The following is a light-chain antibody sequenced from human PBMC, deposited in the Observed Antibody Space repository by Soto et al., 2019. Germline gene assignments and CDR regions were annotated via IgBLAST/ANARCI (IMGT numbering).Light chain of an antibody. CDR2: DAS. CDR3: QQYDSFSVWT. CDR1: QGISGW. J-gene: IGKJ1*01. Sequence: DIQMTQSPSTLSASVGDRVTITCRASQGISGWLAWYQQKAGKAPRLLIFDASSLMSGVPSRLSGSGYGTEFTLTINRLQPDDSATYYCQQYDSFSVWTFGQGKKVDIK. V-gene: IGKV1-5*01.